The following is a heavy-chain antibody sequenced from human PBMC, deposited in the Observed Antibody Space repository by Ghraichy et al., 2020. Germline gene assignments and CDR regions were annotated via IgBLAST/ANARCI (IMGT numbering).Heavy chain of an antibody. CDR1: GYTFTSYY. J-gene: IGHJ5*02. D-gene: IGHD3-22*01. Sequence: ASVKVSCKASGYTFTSYYMHWVRQAPGQGLEWMGIINPSGGSTSYAQKFQGRVTMTRDTSTSTVYMELSSLRSEDTAVYYCARGYYDSSGLPLPFDPWGQGTLVTVSS. CDR3: ARGYYDSSGLPLPFDP. V-gene: IGHV1-46*01. CDR2: INPSGGST.